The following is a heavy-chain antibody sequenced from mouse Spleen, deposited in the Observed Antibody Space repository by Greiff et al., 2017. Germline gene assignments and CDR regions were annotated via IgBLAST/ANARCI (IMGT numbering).Heavy chain of an antibody. D-gene: IGHD2-10*01. CDR1: GYTFTDHT. V-gene: IGHV1-78*01. Sequence: QVQLQQSDAELVKPGASVKISCKVSGYTFTDHTIHWMKQRPEQGLEWIGYIYPRDGSTKYNEKFKGKATLTADKSSSTAYMQLNSLTSEDSAVYFCARTGTYYGNSYYFDYWGQGTTLTVSS. J-gene: IGHJ2*01. CDR3: ARTGTYYGNSYYFDY. CDR2: IYPRDGST.